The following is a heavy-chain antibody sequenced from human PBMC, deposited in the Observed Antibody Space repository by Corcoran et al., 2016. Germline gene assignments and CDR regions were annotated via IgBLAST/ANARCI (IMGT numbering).Heavy chain of an antibody. Sequence: QVQLQESGPGLVKPSETLSLTCTVSGGSISSYYWSWIRQPPGKGLEWIGYIYYSGGTNYNPSLKSRVTISVDTSKNQFSLKLSSVTAADTAVYFCARGVRDRDGYNSPFDYWGQGTLVTVSS. CDR2: IYYSGGT. J-gene: IGHJ4*02. CDR3: ARGVRDRDGYNSPFDY. D-gene: IGHD5-12*01. CDR1: GGSISSYY. V-gene: IGHV4-59*01.